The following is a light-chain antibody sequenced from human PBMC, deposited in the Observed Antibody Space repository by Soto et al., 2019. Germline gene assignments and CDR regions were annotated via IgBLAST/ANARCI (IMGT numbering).Light chain of an antibody. J-gene: IGKJ4*01. Sequence: EIVLTQSPATLSLSPGERATLSCRASESTSGYLAWYQQKPGQAPRLLIYDASNRATGIPARFSGGGSGTDFTLTISSLESEDFAVYYCQQRSNWPLTFGGGTKVDIK. CDR3: QQRSNWPLT. CDR2: DAS. CDR1: ESTSGY. V-gene: IGKV3-11*01.